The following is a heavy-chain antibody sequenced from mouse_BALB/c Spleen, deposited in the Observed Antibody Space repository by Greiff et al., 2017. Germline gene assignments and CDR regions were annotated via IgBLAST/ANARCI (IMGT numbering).Heavy chain of an antibody. Sequence: QVHVKQSGAELARPGASVKLSCKASGYTFTSYWMQWVKQRPGQGLEWIGAIYPGDGDTRYTQKFKGKATLTADKSSSTAYMQLSSLASEDSAVYYCARGGYYDYLYAMDYWGQGTSVTVSS. CDR1: GYTFTSYW. D-gene: IGHD2-4*01. CDR2: IYPGDGDT. J-gene: IGHJ4*01. CDR3: ARGGYYDYLYAMDY. V-gene: IGHV1-87*01.